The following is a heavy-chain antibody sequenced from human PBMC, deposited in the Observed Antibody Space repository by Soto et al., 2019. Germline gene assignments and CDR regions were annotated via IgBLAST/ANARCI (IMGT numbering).Heavy chain of an antibody. D-gene: IGHD3-10*01. J-gene: IGHJ6*02. CDR1: GFTFSSYG. CDR2: ISYDGSNK. Sequence: PGGSLRLSCAASGFTFSSYGMHWVRQAPGKGLEWVAVISYDGSNKYYADSVKGRFTISRDNSKNTLYLQMNSLRAEDTAVYYCAKDDPSSPSGSLKHYYYYYGMDVWGQGTTVTVSS. V-gene: IGHV3-30*18. CDR3: AKDDPSSPSGSLKHYYYYYGMDV.